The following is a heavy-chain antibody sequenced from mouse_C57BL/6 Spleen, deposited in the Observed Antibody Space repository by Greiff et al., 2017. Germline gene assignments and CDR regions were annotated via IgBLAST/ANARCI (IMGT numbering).Heavy chain of an antibody. D-gene: IGHD2-5*01. CDR3: AREGYSNPFAY. J-gene: IGHJ3*01. CDR2: IDPSDSET. Sequence: QVQLQQPGAELVRPGSSVKLSCKASGYTFTSYWMHWVKQRPIQGLEWIGNIDPSDSETHYNQKFKDKDTLTVDKSSSTAYMQLSSLTSEDSAVYYCAREGYSNPFAYWGQGTLVTVSA. CDR1: GYTFTSYW. V-gene: IGHV1-52*01.